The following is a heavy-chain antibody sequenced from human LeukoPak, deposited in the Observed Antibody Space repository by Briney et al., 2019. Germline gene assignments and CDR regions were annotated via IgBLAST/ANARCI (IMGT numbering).Heavy chain of an antibody. CDR2: INHSGST. CDR3: ASLSPRITFGGVTPASPNWLDP. V-gene: IGHV4-34*01. Sequence: KTSETLSLTCGVYGGSFSGYYWSWIRQPPGKGLEWIGEINHSGSTNYNSSLKSRVTISVDTSKNQFYLKLSSVTAADTAVYYCASLSPRITFGGVTPASPNWLDPWGQGTLVTVSS. D-gene: IGHD3-16*01. J-gene: IGHJ5*02. CDR1: GGSFSGYY.